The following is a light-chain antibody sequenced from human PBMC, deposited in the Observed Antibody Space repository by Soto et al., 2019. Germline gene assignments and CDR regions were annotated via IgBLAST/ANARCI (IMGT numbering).Light chain of an antibody. CDR1: QSVSSTY. CDR3: KQYGISPPWT. Sequence: EIVLTQSPGTLSLSPGEIATLSCRASQSVSSTYLAWFQQKPGQAPRLLIYGASSRATGIPDRFSGSGSGTDFTLTISRLEPEDFAVYYCKQYGISPPWTFGRGTKVEIK. V-gene: IGKV3-20*01. CDR2: GAS. J-gene: IGKJ1*01.